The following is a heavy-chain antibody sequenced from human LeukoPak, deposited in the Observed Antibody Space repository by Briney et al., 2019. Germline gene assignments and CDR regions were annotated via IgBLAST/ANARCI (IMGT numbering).Heavy chain of an antibody. CDR3: AAGGWEFLEWLLVPHLPDY. CDR1: GYTFTSYA. Sequence: ASVKVSCKASGYTFTSYAMHWVRQAPGQRLEWMGWINAGNGNTKYSQKFQGRVTITRDTSASTAYMELSSLRSEDTAMYYCAAGGWEFLEWLLVPHLPDYWGQGTLVTVSS. D-gene: IGHD3-3*01. V-gene: IGHV1-3*01. CDR2: INAGNGNT. J-gene: IGHJ4*02.